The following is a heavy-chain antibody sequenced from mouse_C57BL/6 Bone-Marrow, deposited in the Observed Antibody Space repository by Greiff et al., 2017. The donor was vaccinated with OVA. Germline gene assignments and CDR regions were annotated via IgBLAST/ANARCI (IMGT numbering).Heavy chain of an antibody. J-gene: IGHJ2*01. CDR3: ARPDY. Sequence: VQVVESGAELVKPGASVKMSCKASGYTFTSYWITWVKQRPGQGLEWIGDIYPGSGSTNYNEKFKSKATLTVDTSSSTADMQLSSLTSEDSAVYYCARPDYWGQGTTLTVSS. V-gene: IGHV1-55*01. CDR2: IYPGSGST. CDR1: GYTFTSYW.